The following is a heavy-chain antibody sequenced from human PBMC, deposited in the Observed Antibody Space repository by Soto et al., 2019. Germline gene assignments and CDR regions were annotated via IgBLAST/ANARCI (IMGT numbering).Heavy chain of an antibody. J-gene: IGHJ4*02. V-gene: IGHV3-23*01. CDR2: FSGADGDT. CDR1: GFTLVSSG. Sequence: GGSLRLSCVASGFTLVSSGMNWVRQAPGKGLEWVASFSGADGDTYYADSVKGRFTISGDKSTNTLFLRMNRLRAEDTAVYYCAKDRCGVDCISDIDQWGQGTLVTVSS. D-gene: IGHD2-21*02. CDR3: AKDRCGVDCISDIDQ.